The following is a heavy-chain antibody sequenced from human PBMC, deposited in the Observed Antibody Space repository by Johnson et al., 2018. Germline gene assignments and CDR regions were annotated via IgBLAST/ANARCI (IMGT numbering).Heavy chain of an antibody. CDR3: ARDTYYYDSSGYYIGCDAFDI. Sequence: QVQLVQSGAEVKKPGSSVKVSCKASGGTFSSYAISWVRQAPGQGLEWMGGIIAIFGTTNYAQKFQGRVTITAAESTSTAYMELSSLRSEDTAVYYCARDTYYYDSSGYYIGCDAFDIWGQGTMVTVSS. CDR2: IIAIFGTT. J-gene: IGHJ3*02. CDR1: GGTFSSYA. D-gene: IGHD3-22*01. V-gene: IGHV1-69*01.